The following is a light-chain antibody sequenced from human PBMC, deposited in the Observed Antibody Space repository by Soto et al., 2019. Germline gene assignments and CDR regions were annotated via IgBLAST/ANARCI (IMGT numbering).Light chain of an antibody. V-gene: IGLV1-44*01. J-gene: IGLJ2*01. Sequence: QPVLSQPPSASGTPGQRVTISCSGSSSNIGSNAVTWYQHFPGTAPKVLIYSDHQRPSGVPDRFSGSKSGTSASLAISGLQAGDEADYYCQSYDSSLSEGVFGGGTKLTVL. CDR1: SSNIGSNA. CDR2: SDH. CDR3: QSYDSSLSEGV.